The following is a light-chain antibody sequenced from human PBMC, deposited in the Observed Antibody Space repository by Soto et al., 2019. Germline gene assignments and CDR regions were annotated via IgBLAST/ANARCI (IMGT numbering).Light chain of an antibody. Sequence: QSVLTQPPSVSGAPGQRVTISCTGSSSNIGAGYDVHWYQQLPGRATKLLIYGNSNRPSGVPDRFSGSKSGTSASLAITGLQAEDEDDYYCLSFGSSRSVVFGGGTKLTVL. V-gene: IGLV1-40*01. CDR1: SSNIGAGYD. CDR2: GNS. CDR3: LSFGSSRSVV. J-gene: IGLJ2*01.